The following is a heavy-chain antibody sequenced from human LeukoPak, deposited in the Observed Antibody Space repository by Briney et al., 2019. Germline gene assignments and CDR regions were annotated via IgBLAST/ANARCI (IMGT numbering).Heavy chain of an antibody. CDR2: IYYSGST. J-gene: IGHJ5*02. Sequence: SETLSLTCTVSGGSISSGGYYWSWIRQHPGKGLEWIGYIYYSGSTYYNPSLKSRVTISVDTSKNQLSLKLSSVTAADTAVYYCARGDGVGPGWFDPWGQGTLVTVSS. CDR1: GGSISSGGYY. D-gene: IGHD2-8*01. V-gene: IGHV4-31*03. CDR3: ARGDGVGPGWFDP.